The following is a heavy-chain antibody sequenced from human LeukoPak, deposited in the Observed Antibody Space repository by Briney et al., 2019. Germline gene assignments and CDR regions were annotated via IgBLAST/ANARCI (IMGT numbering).Heavy chain of an antibody. CDR2: ISGSGHST. V-gene: IGHV3-23*01. Sequence: GGSLRLSCVASGFTFSSSAMSWVRQAPGKVLEWVSAISGSGHSTYYADSVQGRFTISRDNSKNTLYLQMNSLRAEDTAVYYCAKGSADVRPYYFDFWGQGALVIVSS. D-gene: IGHD2-15*01. CDR3: AKGSADVRPYYFDF. CDR1: GFTFSSSA. J-gene: IGHJ4*02.